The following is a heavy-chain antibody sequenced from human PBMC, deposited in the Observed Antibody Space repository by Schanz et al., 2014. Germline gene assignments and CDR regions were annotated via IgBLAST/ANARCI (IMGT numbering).Heavy chain of an antibody. CDR1: GFTVNTNY. CDR3: ARDGGRDGYNLAFDV. J-gene: IGHJ3*01. CDR2: MYINSGST. D-gene: IGHD5-12*01. Sequence: EVQLVESGGGLVRPGDSLRLSCAVSGFTVNTNYMSWVRQAPGKGLEWISSMYINSGSTQYADSVKGRFIISRDSSKNTLFLQMNSLRAEDTAVYFCARDGGRDGYNLAFDVWGQGTLVTVSS. V-gene: IGHV3-53*01.